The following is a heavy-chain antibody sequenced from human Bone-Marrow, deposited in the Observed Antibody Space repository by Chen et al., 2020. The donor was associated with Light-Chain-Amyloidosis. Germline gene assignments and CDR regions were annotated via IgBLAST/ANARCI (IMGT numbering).Heavy chain of an antibody. CDR2: ITPILGIA. V-gene: IGHV1-69*04. D-gene: IGHD5-12*01. J-gene: IGHJ5*02. Sequence: QVQLVQSGAEVKKPGSSVKVSCKASGGTFSSYAISWVRQAPGQGLEWMGRITPILGIANYAQKFQGRVKITADKSTSTAYMELSSLRSEDTAVYYCARDPRGYSGYGPWFDPWGQGTLVTVSS. CDR1: GGTFSSYA. CDR3: ARDPRGYSGYGPWFDP.